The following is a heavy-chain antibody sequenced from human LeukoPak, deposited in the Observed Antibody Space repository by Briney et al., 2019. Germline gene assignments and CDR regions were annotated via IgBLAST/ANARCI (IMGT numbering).Heavy chain of an antibody. D-gene: IGHD3-22*01. CDR3: ARAPIVVVSTPSFDT. J-gene: IGHJ5*02. CDR1: DGSFTSGSYY. Sequence: SETLSLTCTVSDGSFTSGSYYWGWIRQPPGKGLQWIATMYYSGSTIYTPSLKSRLAISRDTSSDQSSLRLTSVTAADTAVYYCARAPIVVVSTPSFDTWGQGIRVTVSS. V-gene: IGHV4-39*07. CDR2: MYYSGST.